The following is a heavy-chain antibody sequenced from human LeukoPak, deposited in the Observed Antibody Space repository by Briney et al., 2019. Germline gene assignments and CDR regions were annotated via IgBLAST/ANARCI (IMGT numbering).Heavy chain of an antibody. V-gene: IGHV4-34*01. D-gene: IGHD3-16*02. CDR1: GGSFSGYY. Sequence: PSETLSLTCAVYGGSFSGYYWSWIRQPPGKGLERIGEINHSGSTNYNPSLKSRVTISVDTSRNQFSLKLSSVTAADTAVYYCARAEIKLYNQRRYYFDYWGQGTLVTVSS. J-gene: IGHJ4*02. CDR3: ARAEIKLYNQRRYYFDY. CDR2: INHSGST.